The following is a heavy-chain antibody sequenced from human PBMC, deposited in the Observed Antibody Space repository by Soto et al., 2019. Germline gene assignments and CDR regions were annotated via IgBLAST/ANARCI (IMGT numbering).Heavy chain of an antibody. CDR3: ARDPGNQDIVVVPAAMPLNWFDP. CDR2: ISAYNGNT. J-gene: IGHJ5*02. Sequence: QVQLVQSGAEVKKPGASVKVSCKASGYTFTSYGISWVRQAPGQGLEWMGWISAYNGNTNYAQKLQGRVTMTTDTSTRTAYMELRSLRSDDTAVYYCARDPGNQDIVVVPAAMPLNWFDPWGQGTLVTVSS. D-gene: IGHD2-2*01. V-gene: IGHV1-18*01. CDR1: GYTFTSYG.